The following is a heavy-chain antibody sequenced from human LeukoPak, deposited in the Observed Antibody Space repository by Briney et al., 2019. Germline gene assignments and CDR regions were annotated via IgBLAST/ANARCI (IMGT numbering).Heavy chain of an antibody. CDR3: ARESDYYDSSGYSAPSPAFDY. CDR2: IIPIFGTA. D-gene: IGHD3-22*01. CDR1: GGTFSSYA. Sequence: SVKVSCKASGGTFSSYAISWVRQAPGQGLEWMGGIIPIFGTANYAQKFQGRVTITADESTSTAYMELSSLRSEDTAVYYCARESDYYDSSGYSAPSPAFDYWGQGTLVTVSS. J-gene: IGHJ4*02. V-gene: IGHV1-69*13.